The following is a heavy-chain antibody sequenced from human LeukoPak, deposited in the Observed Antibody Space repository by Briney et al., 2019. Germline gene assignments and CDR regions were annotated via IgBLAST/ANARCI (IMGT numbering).Heavy chain of an antibody. CDR1: GFTFDDYG. J-gene: IGHJ3*02. CDR2: NNWNGGST. CDR3: ARDLGLYDSSGYYFLSAFDI. D-gene: IGHD3-22*01. Sequence: GGSLRLSCAASGFTFDDYGMSWVRQAPGKGLEWVSGNNWNGGSTGYADSVKGRFTISRDNAKNSLYLQMNSLRAEDTALYYCARDLGLYDSSGYYFLSAFDIWGQGTMVTVSS. V-gene: IGHV3-20*04.